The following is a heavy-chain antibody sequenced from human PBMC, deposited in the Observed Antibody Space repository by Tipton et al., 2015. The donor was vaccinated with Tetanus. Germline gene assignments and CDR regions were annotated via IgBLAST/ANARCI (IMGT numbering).Heavy chain of an antibody. V-gene: IGHV4-31*03. J-gene: IGHJ4*02. D-gene: IGHD2/OR15-2a*01. CDR1: GDSISSGPYS. CDR2: IYYSGTS. Sequence: TLSLTCTVSGDSISSGPYSWSWLRQHPGKGLELTGYIYYSGTSYISPSLTRRVSIAVDTSRNQFSLNLTSVTVADSAVYFCARVSRRNFYFDYWGPGAQVTVSS. CDR3: ARVSRRNFYFDY.